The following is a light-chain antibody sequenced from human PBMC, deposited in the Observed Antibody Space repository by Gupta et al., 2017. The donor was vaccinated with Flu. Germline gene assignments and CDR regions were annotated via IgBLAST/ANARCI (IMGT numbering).Light chain of an antibody. V-gene: IGKV2-28*01. CDR1: QSHWHCNRYKY. CDR2: KGS. J-gene: IGKJ1*01. CDR3: KQDQRYPRT. Sequence: DIVRTLSLLPLSFFPGEVPSIACGSSQSHWHCNRYKYLDWYLQKPGKSPQLLIYKGSSRASGVPYRFSGSGSGTEFTLKISRVEPEDVGIYYCKQDQRYPRTFGQGTKVEIK.